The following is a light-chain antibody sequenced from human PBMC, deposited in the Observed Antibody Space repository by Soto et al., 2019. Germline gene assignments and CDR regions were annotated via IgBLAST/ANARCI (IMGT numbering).Light chain of an antibody. V-gene: IGLV1-47*01. CDR1: SSNIGSNY. CDR3: AAWDDSLSGVV. J-gene: IGLJ2*01. CDR2: TNT. Sequence: QSVLTQPPSASGTPGQRVTISCSGSSSNIGSNYVYWHQQLPGTAPKLLIYTNTQRPSGVPDRFSGSKSGTSASLAISGLRSEDEAHYYCAAWDDSLSGVVFGGGTKLTVL.